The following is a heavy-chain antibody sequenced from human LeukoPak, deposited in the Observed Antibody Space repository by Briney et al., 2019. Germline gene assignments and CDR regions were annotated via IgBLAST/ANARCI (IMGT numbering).Heavy chain of an antibody. J-gene: IGHJ4*02. CDR3: TRVGYIDEGIDY. D-gene: IGHD5-24*01. CDR2: IKQDGSKK. CDR1: GFPFSSYW. V-gene: IGHV3-7*04. Sequence: GGSLRLSCVASGFPFSSYWMTWVRQAPGKGLEWVANIKQDGSKKSYVDSVKGRFPISRDNAKNSLYLQMNSLRAGDTAIYYCTRVGYIDEGIDYWGQGTLVTVSS.